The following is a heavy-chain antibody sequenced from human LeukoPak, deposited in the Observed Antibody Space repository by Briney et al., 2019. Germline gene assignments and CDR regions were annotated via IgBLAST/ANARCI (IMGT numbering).Heavy chain of an antibody. CDR3: ATKAAGSENYFDY. CDR2: ISSSGSTI. D-gene: IGHD6-13*01. J-gene: IGHJ4*02. V-gene: IGHV3-11*01. CDR1: GFTFSDYY. Sequence: GGSLRLSCAASGFTFSDYYMSWIRQAPGKGLEWVSYISSSGSTIYYADSVKGRFTISRDNSKNSLYLQMNSLRTEDTALYYCATKAAGSENYFDYWGQGTLVTVSS.